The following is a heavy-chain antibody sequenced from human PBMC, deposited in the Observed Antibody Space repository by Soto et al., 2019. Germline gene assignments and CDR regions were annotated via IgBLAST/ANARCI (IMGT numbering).Heavy chain of an antibody. CDR3: AKNCYFDP. CDR1: GFSFSSYA. CDR2: VGVTGGAVTGGAT. V-gene: IGHV3-23*01. Sequence: HPGGSLRLSCAASGFSFSSYAMSWVRQAPGKGLEWVSSVGVTGGAVTGGATYYADSVKGRFFISRDNSKNTLFLEMNGLRGEDTAIYYCAKNCYFDPWGKGILVTVA. J-gene: IGHJ4*02.